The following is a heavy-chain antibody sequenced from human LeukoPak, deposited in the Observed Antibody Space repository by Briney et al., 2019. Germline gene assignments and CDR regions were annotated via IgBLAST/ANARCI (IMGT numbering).Heavy chain of an antibody. CDR1: GGSLSSSSYY. J-gene: IGHJ4*02. CDR2: LYYSGSA. D-gene: IGHD5-18*01. Sequence: SETLSLTCTVSGGSLSSSSYYWGWIRQPPGKGLEWIGSLYYSGSAYYNPSLKSRVTISVDTSKNQFSLRLTSVTAADTAVYYCARHARPTGGHTYGPIDYCGQGTLVTVSS. V-gene: IGHV4-39*01. CDR3: ARHARPTGGHTYGPIDY.